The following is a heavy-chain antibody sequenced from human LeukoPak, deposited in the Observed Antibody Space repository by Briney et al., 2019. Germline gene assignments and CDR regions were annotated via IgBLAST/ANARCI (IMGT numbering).Heavy chain of an antibody. J-gene: IGHJ3*02. CDR3: ANQYSSGWYGEAFDI. Sequence: GGALGLPCAGYGCRFRRYWMSWVSKAPGKGLEWVANINQDGSEKYYVDSVKGRFTISRDNAKNSLYLQMNSLRAEDTAVYYCANQYSSGWYGEAFDIWGQGTMVTVSS. V-gene: IGHV3-7*01. CDR1: GCRFRRYW. D-gene: IGHD6-19*01. CDR2: INQDGSEK.